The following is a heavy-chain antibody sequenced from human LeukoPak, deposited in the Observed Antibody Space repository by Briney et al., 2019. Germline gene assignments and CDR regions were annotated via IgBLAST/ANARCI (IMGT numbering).Heavy chain of an antibody. CDR2: ISYDGSNK. CDR3: AKDSNRYAD. D-gene: IGHD1-14*01. J-gene: IGHJ4*02. CDR1: GFTFSSYG. V-gene: IGHV3-30*18. Sequence: GGSLRLSCAASGFTFSSYGMHWVRQAPGKGLEWVAVISYDGSNKYYADSVKGRFTISRDNSKNTLYLQMNSLRAEDTAVYYCAKDSNRYADWGQGTLVTVSS.